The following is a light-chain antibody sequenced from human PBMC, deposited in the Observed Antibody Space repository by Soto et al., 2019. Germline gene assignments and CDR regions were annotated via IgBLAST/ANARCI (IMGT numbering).Light chain of an antibody. CDR2: AAS. V-gene: IGKV1-39*01. CDR3: QQYYSYPQT. J-gene: IGKJ1*01. Sequence: DLQMTQSPSSLSASVVDRVTITCRASQSIDRYVNWYQQKPGKAPQLLIYAASTLQSGVPSRFSGSGSGTDCTLTISCLQSEDFATYYCQQYYSYPQTFGQGTKVDIK. CDR1: QSIDRY.